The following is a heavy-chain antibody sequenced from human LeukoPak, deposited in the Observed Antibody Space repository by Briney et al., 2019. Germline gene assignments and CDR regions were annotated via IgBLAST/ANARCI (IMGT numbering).Heavy chain of an antibody. CDR2: IYHSGST. V-gene: IGHV4-4*02. CDR3: ARDLIAAQNWFDP. D-gene: IGHD6-6*01. J-gene: IGHJ5*02. Sequence: KPSEILSLTCAVSGGSISSSNWWSWVRQPPGKGLEWIGEIYHSGSTNYNPSLKSRVTISVDKSKNQFSLKLSSVTAADTAVYYCARDLIAAQNWFDPWGQGTLVTVSS. CDR1: GGSISSSNW.